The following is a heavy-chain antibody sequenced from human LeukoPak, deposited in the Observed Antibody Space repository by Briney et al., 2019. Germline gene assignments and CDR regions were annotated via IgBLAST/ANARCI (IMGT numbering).Heavy chain of an antibody. V-gene: IGHV3-43*01. CDR3: AKEAAWLGSWMGSSGYFDY. D-gene: IGHD3-10*01. CDR1: GFAFEDYT. CDR2: ISWDGIT. J-gene: IGHJ4*02. Sequence: GGSLRLSCAASGFAFEDYTMHWVRQRPGKGLEWVSVISWDGITHYADSMKGRFTISRDNSKNSLFLLMSSLRTEDTALYYCAKEAAWLGSWMGSSGYFDYWGQGTLVTVSS.